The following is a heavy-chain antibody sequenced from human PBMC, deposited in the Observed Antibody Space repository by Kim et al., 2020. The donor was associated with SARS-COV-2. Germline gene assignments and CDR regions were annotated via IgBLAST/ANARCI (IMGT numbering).Heavy chain of an antibody. V-gene: IGHV3-21*06. Sequence: GGSLRLSCTVSGFTFSSYSMNWVRQAPGKGLEWVSSITRSSDYIYYADSMKGRFTISRDNAKNSLYLQMNSLRAEDTAVYYCARPIRGVASLYWYSDLWGRGTLVTVSS. CDR1: GFTFSSYS. D-gene: IGHD6-13*01. J-gene: IGHJ2*01. CDR2: ITRSSDYI. CDR3: ARPIRGVASLYWYSDL.